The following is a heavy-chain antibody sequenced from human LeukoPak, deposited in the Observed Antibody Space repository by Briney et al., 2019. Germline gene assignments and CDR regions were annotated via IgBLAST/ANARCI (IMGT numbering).Heavy chain of an antibody. V-gene: IGHV3-30-3*01. J-gene: IGHJ4*02. Sequence: GGSLRLSCAASGFTFSSYAMHWVRQAPGKGLEWVAVILYDESDKYYADSVKGRFTVSRDNSKNMLYLQMNSLRAEDTAVYYCARDGCSGGSSYGIDYWGQGTPVTVSS. CDR2: ILYDESDK. CDR3: ARDGCSGGSSYGIDY. D-gene: IGHD2-15*01. CDR1: GFTFSSYA.